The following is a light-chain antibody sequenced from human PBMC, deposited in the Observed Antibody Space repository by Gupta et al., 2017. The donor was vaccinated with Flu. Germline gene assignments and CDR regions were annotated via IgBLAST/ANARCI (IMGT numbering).Light chain of an antibody. CDR1: QIVSSSY. J-gene: IGKJ3*01. Sequence: EIVLTQSPGTLSLSPGERATISCRASQIVSSSYLAWYQQKPGQAPRLLIYGASSRATGIPDRFSGSGCGTDFTLTISRLELEADEVYYYQQYSSSPALTFGHGTKVDIK. CDR3: QQYSSSPALT. CDR2: GAS. V-gene: IGKV3-20*01.